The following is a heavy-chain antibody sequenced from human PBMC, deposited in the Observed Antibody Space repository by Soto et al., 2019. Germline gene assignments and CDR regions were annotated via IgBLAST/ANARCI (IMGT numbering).Heavy chain of an antibody. CDR1: GYTFTYYA. D-gene: IGHD2-2*01. V-gene: IGHV1-3*01. CDR3: AREKCSSSSCYRSFDY. J-gene: IGHJ4*02. Sequence: ASVKVSCKASGYTFTYYAVHWLRQAPGQSLEWMGWINPGNGDTKYSQKFQGRVTITGDISASTAHMDLSSLRSEDTAVYYCAREKCSSSSCYRSFDYWGQGALVTVS. CDR2: INPGNGDT.